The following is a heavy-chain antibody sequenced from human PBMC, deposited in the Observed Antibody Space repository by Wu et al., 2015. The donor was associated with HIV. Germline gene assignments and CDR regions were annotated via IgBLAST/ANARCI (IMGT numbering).Heavy chain of an antibody. CDR1: GYTFTSYG. J-gene: IGHJ3*02. Sequence: QVQLVQSGAEVKKPGASVKVSCKASGYTFTSYGISWVRQAPGQGLEWMGWISAYNGNTNYAQKLQGRVTMTTDTSTSTAYMELRSLRSDDTAVYYCARDAKRRGTVVTPGAFDIWGQGTMVTVSS. V-gene: IGHV1-18*01. CDR3: ARDAKRRGTVVTPGAFDI. CDR2: ISAYNGNT. D-gene: IGHD4-23*01.